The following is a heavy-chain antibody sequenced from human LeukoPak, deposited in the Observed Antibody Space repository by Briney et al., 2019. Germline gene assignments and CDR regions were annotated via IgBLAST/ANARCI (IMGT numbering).Heavy chain of an antibody. CDR1: GFTFSSYW. CDR3: ARDRKSSGLPFDY. V-gene: IGHV3-74*01. CDR2: INTDGSST. Sequence: GGSLRLSCAASGFTFSSYWMHWVRQAPGNGLVWVSRINTDGSSTSYADSVKGRFTISRDNAKNTLYLQMNSLRDEDTAVYHCARDRKSSGLPFDYWGQGTLVTVSS. D-gene: IGHD6-19*01. J-gene: IGHJ4*02.